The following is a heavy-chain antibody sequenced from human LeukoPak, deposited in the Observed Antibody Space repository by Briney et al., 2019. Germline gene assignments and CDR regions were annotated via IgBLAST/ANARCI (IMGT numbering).Heavy chain of an antibody. CDR1: GGSISSYY. V-gene: IGHV4-59*08. CDR2: IYYSGST. D-gene: IGHD3-22*01. Sequence: SETLSLTCTVPGGSISSYYWSWIRQPPGKGLEWIGYIYYSGSTNYNPSLKSRVTISVDTSKNQFSLKLSSVTAADTAVYYCARIRTDYYDSSGHIDYWGQGTLVTVSS. J-gene: IGHJ4*02. CDR3: ARIRTDYYDSSGHIDY.